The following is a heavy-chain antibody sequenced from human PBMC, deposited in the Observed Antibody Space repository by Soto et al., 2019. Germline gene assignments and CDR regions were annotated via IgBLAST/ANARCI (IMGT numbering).Heavy chain of an antibody. CDR1: GFTFSSYG. J-gene: IGHJ4*02. CDR3: AKDGLYQWFPGRQFDY. D-gene: IGHD3-22*01. CDR2: ISYDGSDK. V-gene: IGHV3-30*18. Sequence: QVQLVESGGGVVQPGRSLRLSCAASGFTFSSYGMHWVRQAPGKGLEWGAVISYDGSDKYYADSVKGRFTISRDNSKNTLYLQMNSLRAEDTAVYYCAKDGLYQWFPGRQFDYWGQGTLVSVSS.